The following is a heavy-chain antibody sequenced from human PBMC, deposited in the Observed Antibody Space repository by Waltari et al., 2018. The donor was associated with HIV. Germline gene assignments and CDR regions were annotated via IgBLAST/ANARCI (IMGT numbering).Heavy chain of an antibody. D-gene: IGHD3-22*01. CDR1: GFTFSTAW. J-gene: IGHJ4*02. V-gene: IGHV3-15*01. Sequence: EVQLVESGGGLVKPGGSLRLSCPASGFTFSTAWMSGFRQAPGKGVEWVGRIKSKTDGGTTDYAAPVKGRFTISRDDSKNTLYLQMNSLKTEDTAVYYCTTAYYYDSSGYYSVFDYWGQGTLVTVSS. CDR3: TTAYYYDSSGYYSVFDY. CDR2: IKSKTDGGTT.